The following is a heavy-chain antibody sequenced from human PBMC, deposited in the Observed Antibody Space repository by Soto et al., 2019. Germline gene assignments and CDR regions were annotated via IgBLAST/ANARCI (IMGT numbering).Heavy chain of an antibody. CDR1: GFSFSFASQA. CDR3: AKRAAGTGDDIAS. V-gene: IGHV3-30-3*02. Sequence: QVQLVESGGGVVQPGRSLRLSCVASGFSFSFASQALNWVRPAQGKGWEWVAVITVDGGNKSYADSVKGRFTISRDNSKTTLYLEMSSLRPDETAVYYCAKRAAGTGDDIASWAQGTLVSVSS. CDR2: ITVDGGNK. D-gene: IGHD1-1*01. J-gene: IGHJ4*02.